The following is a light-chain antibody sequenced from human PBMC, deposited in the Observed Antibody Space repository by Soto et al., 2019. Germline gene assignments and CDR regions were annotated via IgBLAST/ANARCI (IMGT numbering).Light chain of an antibody. CDR2: EDN. Sequence: NFMLTQPHSVSESPGKTVTISCTRSSGSIASNYVQWYQQRPGSSPTTVTYEDNQRPSGVPDRFSGSIDSSSNSASLTISGLKTEDEADYYCQSYDNNNWVFGGGTKLTVL. J-gene: IGLJ3*02. CDR1: SGSIASNY. V-gene: IGLV6-57*01. CDR3: QSYDNNNWV.